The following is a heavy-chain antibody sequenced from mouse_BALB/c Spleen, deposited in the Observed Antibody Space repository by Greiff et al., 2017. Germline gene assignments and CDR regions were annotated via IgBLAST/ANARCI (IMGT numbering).Heavy chain of an antibody. J-gene: IGHJ2*01. CDR2: IWAGGST. Sequence: QVQLKESGPGLVAPSQSLSITCTVSGFSLTSYGVHWVRQPPGKGLEWLGVIWAGGSTNYNSALMSRLSISKDNSKSQVFLKMNSLQTDDTAMYYCAREGSSLDYWGQGTTLTVSS. V-gene: IGHV2-9*02. CDR1: GFSLTSYG. CDR3: AREGSSLDY. D-gene: IGHD1-1*01.